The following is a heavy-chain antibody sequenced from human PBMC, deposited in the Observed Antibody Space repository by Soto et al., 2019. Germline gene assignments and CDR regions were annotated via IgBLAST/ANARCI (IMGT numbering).Heavy chain of an antibody. CDR3: ARQGSSWNEYYCYYGMDV. D-gene: IGHD6-13*01. Sequence: GESLKISCKGSGYSFTSYWISWVRQMPGKGLEWMGRIDPSDSYTNYSPSFQGHVTISADKSISTAYLQWSSLKASDTAMYYCARQGSSWNEYYCYYGMDVWGQGPTVTVSS. CDR2: IDPSDSYT. V-gene: IGHV5-10-1*01. J-gene: IGHJ6*02. CDR1: GYSFTSYW.